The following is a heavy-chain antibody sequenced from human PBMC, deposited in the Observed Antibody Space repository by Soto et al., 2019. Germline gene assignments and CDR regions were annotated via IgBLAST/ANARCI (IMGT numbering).Heavy chain of an antibody. J-gene: IGHJ2*01. D-gene: IGHD6-6*01. V-gene: IGHV1-69*01. CDR1: GGTFSSYA. Sequence: QVQLVQSGAEVKKPGSSVKVSCKVSGGTFSSYAIGWVRQAPGQGLEWMGGIIPITGTVNYAQKFQGRVTITADESTTTVYMELSSLRSKDTAVYYCAREYSSSAQYLYFDFWGRGTLVTVSS. CDR2: IIPITGTV. CDR3: AREYSSSAQYLYFDF.